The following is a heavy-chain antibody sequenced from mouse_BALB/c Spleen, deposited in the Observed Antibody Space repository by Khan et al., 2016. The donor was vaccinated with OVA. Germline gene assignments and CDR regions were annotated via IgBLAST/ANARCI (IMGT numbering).Heavy chain of an antibody. CDR3: ASSGYGTPFAY. J-gene: IGHJ3*01. CDR2: INRSDGDT. CDR1: GYTFTSYD. D-gene: IGHD2-1*01. Sequence: QVQLQQSGAELVKPGASVKISCKASGYTFTSYDMYWVKQTPGQGLEWIGGINRSDGDTYFNEKIKNKATRTVDKSCNTAYMQLSSLTSEYSAVYYCASSGYGTPFAYWGQGSLVTVSA. V-gene: IGHV1S81*02.